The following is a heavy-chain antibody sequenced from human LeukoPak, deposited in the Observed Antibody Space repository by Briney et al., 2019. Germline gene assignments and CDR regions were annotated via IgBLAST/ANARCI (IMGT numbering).Heavy chain of an antibody. D-gene: IGHD3-10*01. J-gene: IGHJ5*02. CDR1: GDSLSTSSYY. CDR3: ARRRMVRGVHWFDP. V-gene: IGHV4-39*01. Sequence: SETLSLTCSVSGDSLSTSSYYWGWVRQPPGKGLEWIGTIYYSGRTYYNPSLTRRVTKSVNTAKKQFTLKGSSVTAADTAVYYCARRRMVRGVHWFDPWGQGTLVTVSS. CDR2: IYYSGRT.